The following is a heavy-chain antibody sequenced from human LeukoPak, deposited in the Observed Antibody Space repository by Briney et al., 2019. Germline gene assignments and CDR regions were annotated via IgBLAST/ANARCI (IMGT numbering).Heavy chain of an antibody. CDR1: GSTFTNYG. J-gene: IGHJ4*02. CDR2: ISAYNGDT. CDR3: ARDFSNTSGFKVVVDY. V-gene: IGHV1-18*01. D-gene: IGHD3-22*01. Sequence: GASVKVSCKASGSTFTNYGITWVRQAPGQGLEWMGWISAYNGDTKYTQKFQGRVTLTTDTSTSTAYMELRSLTSDDTAVYFCARDFSNTSGFKVVVDYWGQGTLVTVSS.